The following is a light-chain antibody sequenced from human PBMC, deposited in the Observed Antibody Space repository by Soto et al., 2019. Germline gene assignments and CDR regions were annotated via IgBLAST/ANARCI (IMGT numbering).Light chain of an antibody. J-gene: IGKJ4*01. CDR1: QGIGSA. CDR2: DAS. V-gene: IGKV1-13*02. Sequence: AIQLTQSPSSLSASVGDRVTITCRASQGIGSALAWYQQKPGKAPKLLIYDASSLESGVPSRFSGSGSGTDFTLTISSLQPEDFATYYCQQFNTYPTFGGGTKVEIK. CDR3: QQFNTYPT.